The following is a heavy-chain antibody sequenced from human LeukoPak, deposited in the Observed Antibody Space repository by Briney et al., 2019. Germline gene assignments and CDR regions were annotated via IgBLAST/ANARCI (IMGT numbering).Heavy chain of an antibody. D-gene: IGHD3-10*01. CDR3: ASGSGSYRTPYYYMDV. CDR2: IYSGGST. J-gene: IGHJ6*03. V-gene: IGHV3-53*01. CDR1: GFTVSSNY. Sequence: GGSLRLSCAAAGFTVSSNYMSWVRQAPGKGLEWVSVIYSGGSTYYADSVKGRFTISRDNSKNTLYLQMNSLRAEDTAVYYCASGSGSYRTPYYYMDVWGRGTTVTVSS.